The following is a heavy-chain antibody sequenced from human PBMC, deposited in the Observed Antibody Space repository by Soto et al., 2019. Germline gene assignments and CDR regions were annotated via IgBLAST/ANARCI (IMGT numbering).Heavy chain of an antibody. CDR2: INHSGST. CDR1: GGSFSGYY. D-gene: IGHD2-8*02. CDR3: ARDKLTGLLDY. Sequence: SETLSLTCAVYGGSFSGYYWTWIRQPPGTGLEWIGGINHSGSTNYNPSLKSRVTISVDTSKNQFSLKLTSVTAADTAVYYCARDKLTGLLDYWGQGTLVTVSS. V-gene: IGHV4-34*01. J-gene: IGHJ4*02.